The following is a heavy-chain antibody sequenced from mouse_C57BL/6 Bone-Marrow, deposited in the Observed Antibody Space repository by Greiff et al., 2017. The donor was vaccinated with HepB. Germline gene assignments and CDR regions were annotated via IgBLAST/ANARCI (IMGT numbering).Heavy chain of an antibody. J-gene: IGHJ4*01. Sequence: EVMLVESGGGLVKPGGSLKLSCAASGFTFSSYTMSWVRQTPEKRLEWVATISGGGGNTYYPDSVKGRFTSSRDNAKNTLYLQMSSLRSEDTALYYCARLYGSRGRNYAMDYWGQGTSVTVSS. V-gene: IGHV5-9*01. CDR1: GFTFSSYT. CDR2: ISGGGGNT. D-gene: IGHD1-1*01. CDR3: ARLYGSRGRNYAMDY.